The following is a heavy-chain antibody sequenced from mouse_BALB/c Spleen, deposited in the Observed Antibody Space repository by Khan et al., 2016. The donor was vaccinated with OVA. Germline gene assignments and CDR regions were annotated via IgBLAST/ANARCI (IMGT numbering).Heavy chain of an antibody. J-gene: IGHJ3*01. D-gene: IGHD2-1*01. CDR3: ATLNGNPFPY. CDR1: GFNIKDTY. CDR2: IDPSNGDT. Sequence: VRLQQSGAELVRPGASVKLSCTASGFNIKDTYMHWVKLRPEQGLEWIGRIDPSNGDTKYDPKFQDKATIPTDTSSNTAYLQLSSLTSEDTAVYYCATLNGNPFPYWGQGTLVTVSA. V-gene: IGHV14-3*02.